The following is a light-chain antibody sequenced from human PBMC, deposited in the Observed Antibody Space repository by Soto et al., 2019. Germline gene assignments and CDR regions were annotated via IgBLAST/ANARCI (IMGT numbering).Light chain of an antibody. J-gene: IGKJ1*01. V-gene: IGKV1-5*03. CDR1: QSISGW. CDR2: KAS. CDR3: QQYNNYGSWT. Sequence: DIQMTQSPSTLSASVGDRVTITCRASQSISGWLAWYQQKPGKAPKLLIYKASSLEGGVPSRFSGSGSGTEFTLTISSLQPDEFATFYCQQYNNYGSWTFGQGTKVDIK.